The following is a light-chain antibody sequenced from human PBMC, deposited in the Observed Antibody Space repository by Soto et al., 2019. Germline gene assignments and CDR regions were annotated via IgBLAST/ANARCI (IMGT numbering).Light chain of an antibody. J-gene: IGLJ2*01. CDR1: TSDVGSYNL. CDR3: SSSTNSVL. CDR2: EDS. Sequence: QSALTQPASVSGSPGQSITISCTGTTSDVGSYNLVSWYQQYPGKAPKLIIHEDSKRPSGVSNRFSGSKSGNTASLTISGLQAEDEADSYCSSSTNSVLFGGGTKLTVL. V-gene: IGLV2-23*01.